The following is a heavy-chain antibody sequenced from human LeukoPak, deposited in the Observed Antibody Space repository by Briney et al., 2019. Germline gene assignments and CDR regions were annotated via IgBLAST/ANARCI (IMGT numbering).Heavy chain of an antibody. CDR1: GGSLSGYY. D-gene: IGHD3-10*01. CDR3: ARTRYYYNSRSYGAPYYFDY. J-gene: IGHJ4*02. Sequence: PSETLSLTCAVYGGSLSGYYWGWVRQPPGKGLEWIGSIYHSGSTYYNPSLKRRVTISVDTSKNQFSLKLSSVTAADTAVYYCARTRYYYNSRSYGAPYYFDYWGQGTLVTVSS. V-gene: IGHV4-38-2*01. CDR2: IYHSGST.